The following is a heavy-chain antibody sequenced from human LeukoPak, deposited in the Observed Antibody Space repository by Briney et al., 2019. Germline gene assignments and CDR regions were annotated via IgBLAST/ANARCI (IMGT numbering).Heavy chain of an antibody. CDR3: ARGQSYMDV. J-gene: IGHJ6*03. V-gene: IGHV3-74*01. CDR2: INSDGKTI. CDR1: GSIFSNFW. Sequence: GGSLRLSCEASGSIFSNFWMYSVRQVPGKGLIWVSRINSDGKTINYADSVRGRFTMSRDNAKKTLYLQLNSLRVEDTALYYCARGQSYMDVWGKGTTVTVSS.